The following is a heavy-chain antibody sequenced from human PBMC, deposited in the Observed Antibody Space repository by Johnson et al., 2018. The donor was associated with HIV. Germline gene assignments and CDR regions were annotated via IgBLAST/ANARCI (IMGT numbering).Heavy chain of an antibody. J-gene: IGHJ3*02. D-gene: IGHD2-2*01. CDR1: GFTFSSYA. CDR3: ARLYCSSTSCYEGGGDAFDI. V-gene: IGHV3-30-3*01. Sequence: QVQLVESGGGVVQPGRSLRLSCAASGFTFSSYAMHWVRQAPGKGLEWVAVISYDGSNKYYADSVKGRFTISRDNSKNKLYLQMKSLRAEDTAVYYCARLYCSSTSCYEGGGDAFDIWGQGTMVTVSS. CDR2: ISYDGSNK.